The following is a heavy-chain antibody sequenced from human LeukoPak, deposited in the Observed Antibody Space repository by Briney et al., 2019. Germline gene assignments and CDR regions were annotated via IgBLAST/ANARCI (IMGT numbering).Heavy chain of an antibody. CDR2: IYSDGTT. Sequence: PGGSLRLSCAASGFIVSSIYMNWVRQAPGKRLEWVSVIYSDGTTYYADSVKGRFTISRDDSKNTLYLHMNSLRAEDMAVYYCARAPNWRFDHWGQGTLVTVSS. CDR3: ARAPNWRFDH. V-gene: IGHV3-53*01. J-gene: IGHJ4*02. CDR1: GFIVSSIY. D-gene: IGHD1-1*01.